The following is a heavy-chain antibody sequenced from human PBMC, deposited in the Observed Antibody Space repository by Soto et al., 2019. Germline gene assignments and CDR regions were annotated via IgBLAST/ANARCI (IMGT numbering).Heavy chain of an antibody. Sequence: ASMKVSCKASGYTFTSYGISWVRQAPGQGLEWMGWISAYNGNTNYAQKLQGRVTMTTDTSTSTAYMELRSLRSDDTAVYYCARGVYDSSGAADAFDIWGQGTMVTVSS. V-gene: IGHV1-18*01. J-gene: IGHJ3*02. CDR3: ARGVYDSSGAADAFDI. CDR2: ISAYNGNT. D-gene: IGHD3-22*01. CDR1: GYTFTSYG.